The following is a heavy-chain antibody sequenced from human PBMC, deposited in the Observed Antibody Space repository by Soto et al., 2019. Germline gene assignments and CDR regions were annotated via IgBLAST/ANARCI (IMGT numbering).Heavy chain of an antibody. CDR1: GFTFGAYT. CDR3: LTVSNDFGPK. D-gene: IGHD3-3*01. V-gene: IGHV3-43*01. Sequence: PGGSLRLSCAASGFTFGAYTMSWVRQVPGRGLEWVSLITWDGSNSYYAHSVRGRFTIFRDNSNDTLYLQMNNLKSDDSAVYYCLTVSNDFGPKWGQGTLVTVSP. CDR2: ITWDGSNS. J-gene: IGHJ4*02.